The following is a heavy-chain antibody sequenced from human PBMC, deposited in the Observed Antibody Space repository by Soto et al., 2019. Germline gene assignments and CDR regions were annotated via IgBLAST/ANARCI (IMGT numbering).Heavy chain of an antibody. D-gene: IGHD2-15*01. CDR1: GGSISTSGYS. V-gene: IGHV4-39*01. CDR2: IHYSGGT. J-gene: IGHJ5*02. Sequence: SETLSLTCTVSGGSISTSGYSWGWIRQPPGKGLEWIGSIHYSGGTYYNPSLKSRVTMSVDTSKNQFSLKLSSVTAADTAVYYCARHRYCSGGSCYHLDNWFDPWGQGSLVTAPQ. CDR3: ARHRYCSGGSCYHLDNWFDP.